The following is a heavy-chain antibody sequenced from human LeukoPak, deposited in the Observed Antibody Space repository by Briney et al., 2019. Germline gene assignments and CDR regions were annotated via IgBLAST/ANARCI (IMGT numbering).Heavy chain of an antibody. V-gene: IGHV1-8*01. Sequence: ASVKVSCKASGYTFTSYDINWVRQATGQGLEWMGWMNPNSGNTGYAQKFQGRVTMTRNTSISTAYMELSSLRSEDTAVYYCARGTGSSTSSFEYYMDVWGKGTTVTVSS. CDR3: ARGTGSSTSSFEYYMDV. D-gene: IGHD2-2*01. CDR1: GYTFTSYD. J-gene: IGHJ6*03. CDR2: MNPNSGNT.